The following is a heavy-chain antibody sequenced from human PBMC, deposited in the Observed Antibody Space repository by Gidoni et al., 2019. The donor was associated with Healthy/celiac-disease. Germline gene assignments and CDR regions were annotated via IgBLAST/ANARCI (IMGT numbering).Heavy chain of an antibody. CDR3: ARALGGSGGYYVEFDY. V-gene: IGHV1-8*01. D-gene: IGHD1-26*01. Sequence: QVQLVQSGAEVKKPGASVKVSCKASGYPFTNSDINWVRQATGQGLEWMGWMNPNSGNTGYAQKFQGRVTMTRNTSISTAYMELSSLRSEDTAVYYCARALGGSGGYYVEFDYWGQGTLVTVSS. CDR1: GYPFTNSD. CDR2: MNPNSGNT. J-gene: IGHJ4*02.